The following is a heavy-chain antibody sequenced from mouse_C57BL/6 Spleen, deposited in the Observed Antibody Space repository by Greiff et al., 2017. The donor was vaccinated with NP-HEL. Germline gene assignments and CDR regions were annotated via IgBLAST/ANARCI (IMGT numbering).Heavy chain of an antibody. CDR3: ARFLDSSGYWFAY. V-gene: IGHV5-4*01. Sequence: EVQRVESGGGLVKPGGSLKLSCAASGFTFSSYAMSWVRQTPEKRLEWVATISDGGSYTYYPDNVKGRFTISRDNAKNNLYLQMSHLKSEDTAMYYCARFLDSSGYWFAYWGQGTLVTVSA. D-gene: IGHD3-2*02. CDR2: ISDGGSYT. CDR1: GFTFSSYA. J-gene: IGHJ3*01.